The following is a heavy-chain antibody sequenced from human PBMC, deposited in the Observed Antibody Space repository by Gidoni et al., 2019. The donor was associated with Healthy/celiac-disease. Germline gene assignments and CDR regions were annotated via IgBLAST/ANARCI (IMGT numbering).Heavy chain of an antibody. D-gene: IGHD3-3*01. J-gene: IGHJ3*02. CDR2: IYPGDSDT. CDR1: GYSFTSYW. Sequence: EVQLVQSGAEVKKPGESLKISCKGSGYSFTSYWIGWVRQMPGKGLEWMGIIYPGDSDTRYSPSFQVQVTISADNSSSTAYLQWSSLKASDTAMYYCARLGKYYDFWSGYYFAFDIWGQGTMVTVSS. V-gene: IGHV5-51*03. CDR3: ARLGKYYDFWSGYYFAFDI.